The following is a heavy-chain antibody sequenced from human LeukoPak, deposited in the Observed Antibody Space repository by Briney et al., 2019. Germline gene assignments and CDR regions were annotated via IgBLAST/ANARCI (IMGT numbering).Heavy chain of an antibody. V-gene: IGHV4-59*11. CDR1: GGSISSHY. D-gene: IGHD1-26*01. CDR3: ARDRRYLRSFDY. CDR2: IYYSGNT. Sequence: SDTLSLTCTVSGGSISSHYWSWIRQPPGKGLEWIGYIYYSGNTNYNPSLKRRVTISVDTSNNQFSLKLCSVTAADTAVYCCARDRRYLRSFDYWGQGTLVTVSS. J-gene: IGHJ4*02.